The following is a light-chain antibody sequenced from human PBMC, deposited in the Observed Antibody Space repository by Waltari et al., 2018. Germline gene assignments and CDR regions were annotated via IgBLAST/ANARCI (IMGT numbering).Light chain of an antibody. CDR1: AIISNDH. Sequence: EIVLTQFPDTLSLSQGERVALSCRASAIISNDHLSWYQQQPGQAPRLLIYGASRRATSVPDRFSGSGSGTDFTLTISRLEPEDFAFYYCHQYGSPPLTFGGGVKVEIK. CDR3: HQYGSPPLT. J-gene: IGKJ4*01. CDR2: GAS. V-gene: IGKV3-20*01.